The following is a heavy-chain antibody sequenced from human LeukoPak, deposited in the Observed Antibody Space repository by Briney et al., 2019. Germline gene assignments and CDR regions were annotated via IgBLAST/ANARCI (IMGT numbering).Heavy chain of an antibody. D-gene: IGHD3-9*01. CDR1: GFTFSDHF. V-gene: IGHV3-30*18. CDR3: AKVPLDILGHYYFDY. CDR2: ISYDGSNK. Sequence: QPGGSLRLSCAVSGFTFSDHFMDWVRQAPGKGLEWVAVISYDGSNKYYADSVKGRFTISRDNSKNTLYLQMNSLRAEDTAVYYCAKVPLDILGHYYFDYWGQGTLVTVSS. J-gene: IGHJ4*02.